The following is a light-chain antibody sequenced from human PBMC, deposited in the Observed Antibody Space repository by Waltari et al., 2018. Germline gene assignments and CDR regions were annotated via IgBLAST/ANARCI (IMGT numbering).Light chain of an antibody. CDR2: QDK. CDR1: KLGDKY. V-gene: IGLV3-1*01. Sequence: SYELTQPPSVSVSPGQTATITCSGDKLGDKYASWYQQKAGQSPVLVIYQDKKRPSGIPERFSGSNSGKIATLTISGTQSVDVADYYCQAWDGNTFVVFGGGTRLTVL. CDR3: QAWDGNTFVV. J-gene: IGLJ2*01.